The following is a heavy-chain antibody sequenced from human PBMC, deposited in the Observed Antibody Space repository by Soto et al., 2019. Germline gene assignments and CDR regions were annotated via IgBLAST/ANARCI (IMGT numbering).Heavy chain of an antibody. J-gene: IGHJ5*02. CDR3: AKTKEGGFDP. Sequence: QVQRQESGPGLVKPSETLSLTCTVSGDSISTYYWSWIRQPPGKGLEWMGYFHYSANTNYNPSLKSRITISVDTSKNQFSLKLTSVTAADTAVYYCAKTKEGGFDPWGQGILVTVSS. D-gene: IGHD3-16*01. V-gene: IGHV4-59*01. CDR1: GDSISTYY. CDR2: FHYSANT.